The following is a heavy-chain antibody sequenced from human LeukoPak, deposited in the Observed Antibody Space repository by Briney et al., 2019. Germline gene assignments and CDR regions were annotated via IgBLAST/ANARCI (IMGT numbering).Heavy chain of an antibody. V-gene: IGHV3-21*01. D-gene: IGHD3-10*01. CDR2: ISSSSSYI. J-gene: IGHJ4*02. CDR3: ARDRGGEGIDY. Sequence: PGGTLRLSCAASGFTFSSYSMNWVRQAPGKGLEWVSSISSSSSYIYYADSVKGRFTISRDNAKNSLYLQMNSLRAEDTAVYYCARDRGGEGIDYWGQGTLVTVSS. CDR1: GFTFSSYS.